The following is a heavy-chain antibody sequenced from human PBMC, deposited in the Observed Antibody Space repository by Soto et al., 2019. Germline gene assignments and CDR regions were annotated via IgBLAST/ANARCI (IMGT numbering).Heavy chain of an antibody. D-gene: IGHD7-27*01. V-gene: IGHV2-5*02. CDR2: IFWDDDK. J-gene: IGHJ5*02. Sequence: QITLKESGPTLVKPTQTLTLTCSFSGFSMSTAGEGVGWIRQPPGKALEWLALIFWDDDKRYSPSLESRLTIXKXXSKNQVVLTVTHMDPVDTATYYCAHRSGVRHWFDPWGQGTLVTVSS. CDR3: AHRSGVRHWFDP. CDR1: GFSMSTAGEG.